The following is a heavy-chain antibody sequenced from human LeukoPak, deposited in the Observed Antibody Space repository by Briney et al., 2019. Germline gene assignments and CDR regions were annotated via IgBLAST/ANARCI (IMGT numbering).Heavy chain of an antibody. CDR3: ASIAAAGEPCFDY. CDR2: IIPIFGTA. CDR1: GGTFSSYA. Sequence: SVKVSCKASGGTFSSYAISWVRQAPGQGLEWMGGIIPIFGTANYAQKFQGRVTITADESTSTAYMELSSLRSEDTAVYYCASIAAAGEPCFDYWGQGTLVTVSS. J-gene: IGHJ4*02. D-gene: IGHD6-13*01. V-gene: IGHV1-69*13.